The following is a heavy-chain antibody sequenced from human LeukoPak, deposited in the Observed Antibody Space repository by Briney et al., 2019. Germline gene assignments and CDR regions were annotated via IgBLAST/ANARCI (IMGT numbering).Heavy chain of an antibody. Sequence: SETLSLTCNVSGGSILYSSYSWVWVRQPPGKGLEWIGSIYYSGSTYYNPSLKSRVTISVDTSKNQFSLKLSSVTAADTAVYYCASDGYNIYYYYYMDVWGKGTTVTVSS. J-gene: IGHJ6*03. CDR1: GGSILYSSYS. D-gene: IGHD5-24*01. CDR2: IYYSGST. V-gene: IGHV4-39*07. CDR3: ASDGYNIYYYYYMDV.